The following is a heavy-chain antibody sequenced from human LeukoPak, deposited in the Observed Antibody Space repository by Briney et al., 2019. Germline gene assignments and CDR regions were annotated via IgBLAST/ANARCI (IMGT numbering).Heavy chain of an antibody. Sequence: GSSVKVSCKASGGTFSSYAISWVRQAPGQGLEWMGRIIPILGIANYAQKFQGRVTITADKSTSTAYMELSSLRSEDTAVYYCARWYYDILTGHYTKGEYFQHWGQGTLVTISS. D-gene: IGHD3-9*01. J-gene: IGHJ1*01. V-gene: IGHV1-69*04. CDR1: GGTFSSYA. CDR2: IIPILGIA. CDR3: ARWYYDILTGHYTKGEYFQH.